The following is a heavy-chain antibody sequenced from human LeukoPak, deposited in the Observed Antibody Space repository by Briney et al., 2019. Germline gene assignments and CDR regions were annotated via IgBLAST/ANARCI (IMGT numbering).Heavy chain of an antibody. V-gene: IGHV3-74*01. D-gene: IGHD6-19*01. CDR3: ARNPSSGWDLYWYFDL. Sequence: GGSLRLSCAASGFTFSNYWMHWVRQAPGKGLVWVSRISADESSTAYADSVKGRFTISRDNAKNTLYLQMNSLRAEDTAVYYCARNPSSGWDLYWYFDLWGRGTLVTVSS. J-gene: IGHJ2*01. CDR2: ISADESST. CDR1: GFTFSNYW.